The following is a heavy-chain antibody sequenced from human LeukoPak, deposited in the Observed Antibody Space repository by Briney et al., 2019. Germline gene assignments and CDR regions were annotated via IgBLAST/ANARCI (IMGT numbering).Heavy chain of an antibody. D-gene: IGHD3-22*01. CDR3: ARDLDSSGYSLSSPLDY. CDR2: ISYDGSHK. J-gene: IGHJ4*02. Sequence: GRSLRLSCAASGFTFSIYGMHWVRQAPGKGLEWVAVISYDGSHKYYADSVKGRFTISRDNSKNTLYLQMNSLRAEDTAVYYCARDLDSSGYSLSSPLDYWGQGALVTVSS. CDR1: GFTFSIYG. V-gene: IGHV3-30*03.